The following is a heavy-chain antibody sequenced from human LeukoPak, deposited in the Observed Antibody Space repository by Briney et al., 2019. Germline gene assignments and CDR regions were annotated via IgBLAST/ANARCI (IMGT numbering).Heavy chain of an antibody. J-gene: IGHJ4*02. D-gene: IGHD2-15*01. V-gene: IGHV1-69*01. CDR1: GGTFSSYA. Sequence: SVKVSCKASGGTFSSYAISWVRQAPGQGLEWMGGTIPIFGTASYAQKFQGRVTITADESTSTAYMELSSLRSEDTAVYYCARVPYCSGGSCLLRGYYFDFWGQGTLVTVSS. CDR2: TIPIFGTA. CDR3: ARVPYCSGGSCLLRGYYFDF.